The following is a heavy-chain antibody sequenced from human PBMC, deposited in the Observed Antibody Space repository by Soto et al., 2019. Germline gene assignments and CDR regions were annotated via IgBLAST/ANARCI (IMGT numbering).Heavy chain of an antibody. V-gene: IGHV4-59*11. CDR3: TRANWYSEY. J-gene: IGHJ4*02. CDR1: GGSISNHY. D-gene: IGHD7-27*01. Sequence: QVQLQESGPGLVKPSETLSLTCSVSGGSISNHYWSWIRPPPGKGLEWICYIYYNGNTNYNPSLKSRVTMSVDTSRNQISLKLTTVTAADTAVYYCTRANWYSEYWGQGTLVTVSS. CDR2: IYYNGNT.